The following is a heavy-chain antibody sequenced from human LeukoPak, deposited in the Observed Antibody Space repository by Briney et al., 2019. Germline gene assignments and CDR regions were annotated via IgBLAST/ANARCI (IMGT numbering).Heavy chain of an antibody. CDR1: GFTLSSHW. J-gene: IGHJ4*02. Sequence: GGSLRLSCVASGFTLSSHWMHWVRQAPGKGLEWVANINRDESGIYYVDSVKGRFTISRDKAENSSYLQMNSLRVEDTAVYYCARDIGVWSAYWGQGTLVTVSS. CDR3: ARDIGVWSAY. D-gene: IGHD6-19*01. V-gene: IGHV3-7*01. CDR2: INRDESGI.